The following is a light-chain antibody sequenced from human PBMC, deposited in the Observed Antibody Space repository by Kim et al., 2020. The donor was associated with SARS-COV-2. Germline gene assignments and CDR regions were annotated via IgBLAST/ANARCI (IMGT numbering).Light chain of an antibody. CDR3: KKHNNARLT. J-gene: IGKJ3*01. CDR2: DAS. V-gene: IGKV1-27*01. CDR1: QDISSY. Sequence: IQMTQSPSSLSASVGDRVTITCRASQDISSYLAWYQQKPGKAPKLLIFDASTLQSGVPSRFSGSGSGTDFTLTISCLQPEDVATYYCKKHNNARLTFGPGTKVDIK.